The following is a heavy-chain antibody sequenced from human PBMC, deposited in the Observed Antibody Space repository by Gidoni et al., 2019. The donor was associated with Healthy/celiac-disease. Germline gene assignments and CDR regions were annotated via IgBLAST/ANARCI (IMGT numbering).Heavy chain of an antibody. CDR1: GGSFSGYY. CDR3: ARGDIVVVVAATRSGYYYGMDV. J-gene: IGHJ6*02. Sequence: QVQLQQWGAGLLKPSETLSLTCAVYGGSFSGYYWRWIRQPPGKGLEWIGEINHSGSTNYNPSLKSRVTISVDTSKNQFSLKLSSVTAADTAVYYCARGDIVVVVAATRSGYYYGMDVWGQGTTVTVSS. D-gene: IGHD2-15*01. CDR2: INHSGST. V-gene: IGHV4-34*01.